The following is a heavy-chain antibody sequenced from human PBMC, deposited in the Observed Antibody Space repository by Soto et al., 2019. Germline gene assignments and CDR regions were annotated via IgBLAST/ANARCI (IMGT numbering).Heavy chain of an antibody. Sequence: SVKVSCKASGGTFSSYAISWVRQAPGQGLEWMGGIIPIFGTANYAQKFQGRVTITSDESTSTAYMELSSLRSEDTAVYYCARQVVPAARLYYYYYGMDVWGQGTTVTVSS. J-gene: IGHJ6*02. CDR1: GGTFSSYA. V-gene: IGHV1-69*13. CDR2: IIPIFGTA. D-gene: IGHD2-2*01. CDR3: ARQVVPAARLYYYYYGMDV.